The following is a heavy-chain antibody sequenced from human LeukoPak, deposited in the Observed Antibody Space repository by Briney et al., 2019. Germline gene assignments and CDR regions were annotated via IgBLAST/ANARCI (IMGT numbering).Heavy chain of an antibody. CDR2: ISSSGSTI. D-gene: IGHD3-10*01. V-gene: IGHV3-48*04. J-gene: IGHJ4*02. Sequence: PGGSLRLSCAASGFTFSSYSMNWVRQAPGKGLEWVSYISSSGSTIYYADSVKGRFTISRDNAKNSLYLQMNSLGAEDTAVYYCARDDYYGSGTYFDYWGQGTLVTVSS. CDR3: ARDDYYGSGTYFDY. CDR1: GFTFSSYS.